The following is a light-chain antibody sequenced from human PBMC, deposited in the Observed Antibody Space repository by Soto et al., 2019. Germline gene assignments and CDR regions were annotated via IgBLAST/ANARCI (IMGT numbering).Light chain of an antibody. Sequence: EIVMTQSPATLSVSPGERATLSCRASQSVSSNLAWYQKKPGQDPRILIYGASTRATGIPARFSGSGSGTEFTLTISSLQSEDFAVYECQQYNNWTRTFGQGTKVDI. V-gene: IGKV3-15*01. CDR3: QQYNNWTRT. CDR1: QSVSSN. J-gene: IGKJ1*01. CDR2: GAS.